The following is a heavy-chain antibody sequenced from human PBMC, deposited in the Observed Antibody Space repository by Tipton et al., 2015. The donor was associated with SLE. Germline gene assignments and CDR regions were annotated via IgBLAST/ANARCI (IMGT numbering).Heavy chain of an antibody. D-gene: IGHD7-27*01. V-gene: IGHV4-34*01. CDR2: IDHGGST. CDR3: ARGRLGNSRREFDY. J-gene: IGHJ4*02. CDR1: GGSFSGYS. Sequence: GLVKPSETLSLTCGVYGGSFSGYSWTWIRQMPGRGLEWIGEIDHGGSTNYNPSLKTRVTMSVDTSKKQFSLKLGSVTAADTAVYYCARGRLGNSRREFDYWGQGTLVTVSS.